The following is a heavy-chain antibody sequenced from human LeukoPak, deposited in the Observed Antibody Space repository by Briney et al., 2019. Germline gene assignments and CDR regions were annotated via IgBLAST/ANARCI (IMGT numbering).Heavy chain of an antibody. D-gene: IGHD6-13*01. CDR3: AGYSSSWYLYYYYMDV. V-gene: IGHV3-7*01. Sequence: GGSLRLSCAASGFTFSSYWMSWVRQAPGKGLEWVANIKQDGSEKYYVDSVKGRFTISRDNAKNSLYLQMNSLRAEDTAVYYCAGYSSSWYLYYYYMDVWGKGTTVTISS. CDR2: IKQDGSEK. CDR1: GFTFSSYW. J-gene: IGHJ6*03.